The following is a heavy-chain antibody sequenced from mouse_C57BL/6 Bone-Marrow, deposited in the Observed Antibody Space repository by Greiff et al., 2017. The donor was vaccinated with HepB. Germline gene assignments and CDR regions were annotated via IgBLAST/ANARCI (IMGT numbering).Heavy chain of an antibody. CDR1: GYTFTGYW. D-gene: IGHD2-12*01. CDR2: ILPGSGST. CDR3: ARSYSGNFDV. J-gene: IGHJ1*03. V-gene: IGHV1-9*01. Sequence: VQLKESGAELMKPGASVKLSCKATGYTFTGYWIEWVKQRPGHGLEWIGEILPGSGSTNYNAKFKGKAPFTADTSSNTAYMQLSSLTTEESAIYYWARSYSGNFDVWGTGTTVTVSS.